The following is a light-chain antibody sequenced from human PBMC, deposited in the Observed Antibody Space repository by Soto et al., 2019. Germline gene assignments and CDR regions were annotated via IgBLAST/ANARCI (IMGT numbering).Light chain of an antibody. CDR2: HTS. Sequence: EIVLTKFPDSLSLSPGEGATLSCRASERVLNSDIAWYQQRLGQAPRLLIDHTSTRATGIPDRFSGRGSGADFTLTISRLEPTDFAVYYCQHYRAPPLPLIFGGGTRIEMK. CDR3: QHYRAPPLPLI. J-gene: IGKJ4*01. V-gene: IGKV3-20*01. CDR1: ERVLNSD.